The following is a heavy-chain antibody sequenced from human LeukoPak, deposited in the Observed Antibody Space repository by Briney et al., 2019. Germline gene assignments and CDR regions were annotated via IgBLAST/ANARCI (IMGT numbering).Heavy chain of an antibody. V-gene: IGHV3-53*01. Sequence: PGRSLRLSCAASGFTFSSYGMHWVRQAPGKGLEWVSVIYSGGSTYYADSVKGRFTISRDNSKNTLYLQMNSLRAEDTAVYYCAREGGQDYGDYGDYYYGMDVWGQGTTVTVSS. CDR3: AREGGQDYGDYGDYYYGMDV. D-gene: IGHD4-17*01. CDR1: GFTFSSYG. CDR2: IYSGGST. J-gene: IGHJ6*02.